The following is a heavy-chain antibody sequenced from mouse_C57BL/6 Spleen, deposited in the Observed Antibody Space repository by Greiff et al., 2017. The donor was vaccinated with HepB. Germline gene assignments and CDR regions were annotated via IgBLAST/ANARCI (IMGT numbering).Heavy chain of an antibody. Sequence: EVQRVESGEGLVKPGGSLKLSCAASGFTFSSYAMSWVRQTPEKRLEWVAYISSGGDYIYYADTVKGRFTISRDNARNTLYLQMSSLKSEDTAMYYCTREGGNYSWFAYWGQGTLVTVSA. CDR1: GFTFSSYA. CDR2: ISSGGDYI. D-gene: IGHD2-1*01. CDR3: TREGGNYSWFAY. J-gene: IGHJ3*01. V-gene: IGHV5-9-1*02.